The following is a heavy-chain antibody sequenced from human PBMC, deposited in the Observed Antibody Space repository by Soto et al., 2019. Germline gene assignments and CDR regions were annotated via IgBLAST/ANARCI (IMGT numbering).Heavy chain of an antibody. CDR1: GGSISSYY. Sequence: TSETLSLTCTVSGGSISSYYWSCIRQPPGKGLEWIGYIYYSGSTNYNPSLKSRVTISVDTSKNQFSLKLSSVTAADTAVYYCAGSYYDFWSGYYFWRYWGQGPLVTVSS. D-gene: IGHD3-3*01. CDR2: IYYSGST. V-gene: IGHV4-59*01. J-gene: IGHJ4*02. CDR3: AGSYYDFWSGYYFWRY.